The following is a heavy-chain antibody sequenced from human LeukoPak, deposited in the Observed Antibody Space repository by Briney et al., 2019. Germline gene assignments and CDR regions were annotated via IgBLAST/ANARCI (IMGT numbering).Heavy chain of an antibody. J-gene: IGHJ5*02. Sequence: ASVKVSRKASGYTFTGYYMHWVRQAPGQGLEWMGWINPNSGGTNYAQKFQGRVTMTRDTSISTAYMELSRLRSDDTAVYYCARDCDSSGYYPSNWFDPWGQGTLVTVSS. CDR1: GYTFTGYY. CDR3: ARDCDSSGYYPSNWFDP. CDR2: INPNSGGT. V-gene: IGHV1-2*02. D-gene: IGHD3-22*01.